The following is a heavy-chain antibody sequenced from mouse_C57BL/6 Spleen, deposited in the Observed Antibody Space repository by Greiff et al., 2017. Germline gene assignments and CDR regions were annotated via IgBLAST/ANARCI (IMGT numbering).Heavy chain of an antibody. CDR1: GFTFSDYY. CDR2: INYDGSST. V-gene: IGHV5-16*01. CDR3: ARDNWDEDAMDY. J-gene: IGHJ4*01. D-gene: IGHD4-1*01. Sequence: EVKLMESEGGLVQPGSSMKLSCTASGFTFSDYYMAWVRQVPEKGLEWVANINYDGSSTYYLDSLNSRFIISRDNEKNILYLQMSSLKAEDTATYYCARDNWDEDAMDYWGQGTSVTVSS.